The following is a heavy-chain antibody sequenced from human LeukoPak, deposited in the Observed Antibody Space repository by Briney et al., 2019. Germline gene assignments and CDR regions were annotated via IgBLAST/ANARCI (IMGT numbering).Heavy chain of an antibody. CDR2: FDPEDGET. V-gene: IGHV1-24*01. D-gene: IGHD3-10*01. Sequence: ASVKVSCKASGYTFTGYYMHWVRQAPGKGLEWMGGFDPEDGETIYAQKFQGRVTMTEDTSTDTAYMELSSLRSEDTAVYYCATDGSGRPGFADYWGQGTLVTVSS. CDR3: ATDGSGRPGFADY. J-gene: IGHJ4*02. CDR1: GYTFTGYY.